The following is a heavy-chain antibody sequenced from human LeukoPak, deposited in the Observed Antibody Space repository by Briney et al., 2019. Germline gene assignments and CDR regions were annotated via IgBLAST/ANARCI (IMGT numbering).Heavy chain of an antibody. J-gene: IGHJ4*02. Sequence: SETLSLTRTVSGGPISSYYWSWIRQPAGKGLEWIGRIYTSGSTNYNPSLKSRVTMSVDTSKNQFSLKLSSVTAADTAVYYCARQYCSSTSCYGGIWDYWGQGTLVTVSS. D-gene: IGHD2-2*01. CDR3: ARQYCSSTSCYGGIWDY. V-gene: IGHV4-4*07. CDR1: GGPISSYY. CDR2: IYTSGST.